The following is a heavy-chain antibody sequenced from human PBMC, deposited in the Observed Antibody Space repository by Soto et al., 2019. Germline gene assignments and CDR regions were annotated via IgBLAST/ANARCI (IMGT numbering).Heavy chain of an antibody. Sequence: RASVKVSCKASGYTFTSYGISWVRQAPGQVLEWMGWISAYNGNTNYAQKLQGRVTMTTDTSTSTAYMELRSLRSDDTAVYYCARDLRFLEWLLPLDYWGQGTLVTVSS. CDR2: ISAYNGNT. D-gene: IGHD3-3*01. J-gene: IGHJ4*02. V-gene: IGHV1-18*04. CDR1: GYTFTSYG. CDR3: ARDLRFLEWLLPLDY.